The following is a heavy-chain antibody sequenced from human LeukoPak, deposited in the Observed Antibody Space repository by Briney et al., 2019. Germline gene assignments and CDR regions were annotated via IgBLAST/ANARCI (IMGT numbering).Heavy chain of an antibody. V-gene: IGHV3-13*01. CDR2: IGIRGDT. Sequence: GGSLRLSCVASGFTFIDYDMHWVRQVIGKGLEWVSAIGIRGDTHYSGSVKGRFTISRENAESSLYLQMNSLRAEDMAVYYCARGGIQVSGIDEFDYWGQGSLVTVSS. CDR3: ARGGIQVSGIDEFDY. J-gene: IGHJ4*02. D-gene: IGHD6-19*01. CDR1: GFTFIDYD.